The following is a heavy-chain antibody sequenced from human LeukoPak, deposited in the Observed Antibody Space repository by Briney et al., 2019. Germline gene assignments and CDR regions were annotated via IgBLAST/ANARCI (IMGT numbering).Heavy chain of an antibody. CDR2: INHSGST. Sequence: SETLSLTCAVYGGSFSGYYWSWIRQPPGKGLEWIGEINHSGSTNYNPSLKSRVTISVDTSKNQFSLKLSSVTAADTAVYYCARGRRMSEWLVHFDYWGQGTLVTVSS. CDR3: ARGRRMSEWLVHFDY. J-gene: IGHJ4*02. V-gene: IGHV4-34*01. CDR1: GGSFSGYY. D-gene: IGHD6-19*01.